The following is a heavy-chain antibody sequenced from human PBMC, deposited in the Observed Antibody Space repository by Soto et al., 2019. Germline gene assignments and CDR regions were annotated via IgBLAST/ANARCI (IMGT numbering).Heavy chain of an antibody. Sequence: QVQLQHWGTGLLKSSETLSLNCAVYGGSFSPYYWSWVRQPPGKGLEWIGETDQSGGTYYNPSLKSRVTVSLDTSKNQFSLEVKSVTAADTAMYYCAIGRGGNKYWGQGTLVTVSS. CDR1: GGSFSPYY. D-gene: IGHD3-16*01. CDR2: TDQSGGT. CDR3: AIGRGGNKY. V-gene: IGHV4-34*01. J-gene: IGHJ4*02.